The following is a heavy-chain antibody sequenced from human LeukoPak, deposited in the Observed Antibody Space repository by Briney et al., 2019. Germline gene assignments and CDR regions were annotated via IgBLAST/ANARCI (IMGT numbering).Heavy chain of an antibody. CDR1: GFTFRNHA. V-gene: IGHV3-23*01. Sequence: GGSLRLSCAASGFTFRNHAMNWVRQAPGKGLEWVSVISGSGETTYYADSVKGRFTISRDDSQNTLYLQMSSLRGEDTALYYCAKDRGMVGASVRAFDYWGQGTLVTVSS. J-gene: IGHJ4*02. CDR3: AKDRGMVGASVRAFDY. CDR2: ISGSGETT. D-gene: IGHD1-26*01.